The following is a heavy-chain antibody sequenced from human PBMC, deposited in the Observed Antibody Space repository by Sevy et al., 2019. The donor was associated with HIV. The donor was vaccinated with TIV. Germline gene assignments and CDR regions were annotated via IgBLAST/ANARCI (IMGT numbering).Heavy chain of an antibody. CDR2: ITIRGDST. Sequence: GGSLRLSCVASGFTLSTYAMTWVRQAPGKGLEWVSVITIRGDSTYYADSVKGRFTISRDNPKNTVYLQMNSLRAEDTAIYYCASGGASSGYWGQGTLVTVSS. CDR3: ASGGASSGY. V-gene: IGHV3-23*01. CDR1: GFTLSTYA. J-gene: IGHJ4*02. D-gene: IGHD2-21*01.